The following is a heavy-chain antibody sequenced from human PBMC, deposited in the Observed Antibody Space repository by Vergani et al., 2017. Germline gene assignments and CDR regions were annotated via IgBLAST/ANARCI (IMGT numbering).Heavy chain of an antibody. CDR1: GGSISSYY. Sequence: QVQLQESGPGLVKPSETLSLTCTVSGGSISSYYWSWIRQPPGKGLEWIGEINHSGSTNYNPSLKSRFTISVDTSKNQFSLKLSPVTAADTAVYYCARGGVGSYLSFVYWGQGPLVTVSS. CDR2: INHSGST. J-gene: IGHJ4*02. D-gene: IGHD1-26*01. V-gene: IGHV4-59*12. CDR3: ARGGVGSYLSFVY.